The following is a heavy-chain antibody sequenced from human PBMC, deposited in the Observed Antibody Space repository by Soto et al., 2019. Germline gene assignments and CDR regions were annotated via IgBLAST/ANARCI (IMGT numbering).Heavy chain of an antibody. CDR3: ARLNNRRDYGDYVGWFDP. CDR2: IYYSGST. Sequence: SETLSLTCTVSGGSISSYYWSWIRQPPGKGLEWIGYIYYSGSTNYNPSLKSRVTISVDTSKNQFSLKLSSVTAADTAVYYCARLNNRRDYGDYVGWFDPWGQGTLVTVSS. V-gene: IGHV4-59*08. J-gene: IGHJ5*02. CDR1: GGSISSYY. D-gene: IGHD4-17*01.